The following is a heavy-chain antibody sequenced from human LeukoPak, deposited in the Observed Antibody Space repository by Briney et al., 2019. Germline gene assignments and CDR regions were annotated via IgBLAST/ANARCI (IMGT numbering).Heavy chain of an antibody. CDR1: GGTFSSYA. D-gene: IGHD6-13*01. CDR2: INPYNAYT. Sequence: GASVKVSCKASGGTFSSYAISWVRQAPGQGLEWMGWINPYNAYTHYAQKFQGRVTMTRDTSISTVYIELSSLTSDDTAVYYCARVQHLDYWGQGTLVTVSS. J-gene: IGHJ4*02. V-gene: IGHV1-18*01. CDR3: ARVQHLDY.